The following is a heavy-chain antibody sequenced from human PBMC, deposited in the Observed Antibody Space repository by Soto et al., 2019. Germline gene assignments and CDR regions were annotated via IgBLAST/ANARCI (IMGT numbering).Heavy chain of an antibody. V-gene: IGHV3-23*01. CDR2: ISGGGADT. Sequence: GGSLRLSCAASGFSFSSYAMSWVRQAPGEGLEWVSAISGGGADTYNADSVKGRFTISRDNSRNTLYLQMNSLRAEDTAVYYCAKSVGHFWSGNPPDYWGQGSLVTVSS. CDR1: GFSFSSYA. D-gene: IGHD3-3*02. J-gene: IGHJ4*02. CDR3: AKSVGHFWSGNPPDY.